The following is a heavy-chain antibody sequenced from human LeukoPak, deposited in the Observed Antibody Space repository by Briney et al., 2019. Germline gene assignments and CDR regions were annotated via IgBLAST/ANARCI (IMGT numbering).Heavy chain of an antibody. CDR1: GDSVSSNSPA. V-gene: IGHV6-1*01. CDR2: TYYRSKWYN. D-gene: IGHD4-17*01. CDR3: ARDTALDAFDI. Sequence: SQTLSLTCAISGDSVSSNSPAWNSPSHSPSSGLEWLGKTYYRSKWYNDYAVSVKSRITINPDTSKNQFSLQLNSVTPEDTAVYYWARDTALDAFDIWGQGTMVTVSS. J-gene: IGHJ3*02.